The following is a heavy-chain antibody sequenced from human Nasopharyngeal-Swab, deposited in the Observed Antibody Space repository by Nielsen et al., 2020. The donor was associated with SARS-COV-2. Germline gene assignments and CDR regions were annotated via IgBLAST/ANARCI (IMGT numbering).Heavy chain of an antibody. D-gene: IGHD6-6*01. Sequence: ASVKVSCKASGYTFAGYYMHWVRQAPGQGLEWMGWINPNSGGTNYAQKFQGWVTMTRDTSISTAYMELSRLRSDDTAVYYCARDVPGIAARPINWFDPWGQGTLVTVSS. CDR2: INPNSGGT. J-gene: IGHJ5*02. CDR1: GYTFAGYY. V-gene: IGHV1-2*04. CDR3: ARDVPGIAARPINWFDP.